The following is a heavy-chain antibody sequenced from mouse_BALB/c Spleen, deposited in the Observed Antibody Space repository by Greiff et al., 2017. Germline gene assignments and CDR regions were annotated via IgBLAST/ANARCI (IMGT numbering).Heavy chain of an antibody. CDR3: AREGDGYDVYAMDY. CDR2: IDPANGNT. V-gene: IGHV14-3*02. CDR1: GFNIKDTY. Sequence: EVKLMESGAELVKPGASVKLSCTASGFNIKDTYMHWVKQRPEQGLEWIGRIDPANGNTKYDPKFQGKATITADTSSNTAYLQLSSLTSEDTAVYYCAREGDGYDVYAMDYWGQGTSVTVSS. J-gene: IGHJ4*01. D-gene: IGHD2-2*01.